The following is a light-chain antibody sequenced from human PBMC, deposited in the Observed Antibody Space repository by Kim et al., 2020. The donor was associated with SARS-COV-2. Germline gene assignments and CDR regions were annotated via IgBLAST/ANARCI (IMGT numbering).Light chain of an antibody. V-gene: IGKV3D-15*01. Sequence: SVSPGDRATFSCRASQSVASNLAWYQQKAGQAPRLLIYGASDRATGIPARFRGSGSETEFTLTISSLQSEDSAIYFCQQYIKWPHTFGQGTKLEI. CDR1: QSVASN. CDR3: QQYIKWPHT. J-gene: IGKJ2*01. CDR2: GAS.